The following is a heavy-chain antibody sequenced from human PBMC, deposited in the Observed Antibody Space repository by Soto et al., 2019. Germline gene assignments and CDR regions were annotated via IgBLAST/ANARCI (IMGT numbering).Heavy chain of an antibody. D-gene: IGHD6-13*01. Sequence: ETLSLTCAVHGGSFSGYYCSWIRQPPGKGLEWIGEINHSGSTNYNPSLKSRVTISVDTSKNQFSLKLSSVTAADTSVYYCARGHRGIAAAGSVTYYYYGMDVWGQGTTVTVSS. CDR1: GGSFSGYY. J-gene: IGHJ6*02. V-gene: IGHV4-34*01. CDR3: ARGHRGIAAAGSVTYYYYGMDV. CDR2: INHSGST.